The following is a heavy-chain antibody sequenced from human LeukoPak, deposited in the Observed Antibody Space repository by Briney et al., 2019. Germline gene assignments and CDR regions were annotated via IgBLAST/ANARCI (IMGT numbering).Heavy chain of an antibody. J-gene: IGHJ4*02. V-gene: IGHV4-39*01. Sequence: SETLSLTCTVSGGSISSSSYYWGWIRQPPGKGLEWIGSTYYSGSTYYNPSLKSRVTISVDTSKNQFSLNLSSVTAADTAVYYCARHVGSGSYFDYWGQGTLVTVSS. CDR3: ARHVGSGSYFDY. CDR2: TYYSGST. D-gene: IGHD1-26*01. CDR1: GGSISSSSYY.